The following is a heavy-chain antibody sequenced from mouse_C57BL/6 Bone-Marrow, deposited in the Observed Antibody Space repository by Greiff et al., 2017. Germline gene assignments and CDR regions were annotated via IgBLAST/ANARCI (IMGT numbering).Heavy chain of an antibody. CDR2: ISSGGSYT. CDR1: GFTFSSYG. J-gene: IGHJ1*03. CDR3: ARHDGYFWYFDV. D-gene: IGHD2-3*01. V-gene: IGHV5-6*01. Sequence: DVHLVESGGDLVKPGGSLKLSCAASGFTFSSYGMSWVRQTPDKRLEWVATISSGGSYTYYPDSVKGRFTISRDNSKNTLYLQMSSLKSEDPSMYYGARHDGYFWYFDVWGTGTTVTVSS.